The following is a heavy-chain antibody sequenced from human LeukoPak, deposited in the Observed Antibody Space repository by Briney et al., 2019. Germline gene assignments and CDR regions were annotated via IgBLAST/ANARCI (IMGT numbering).Heavy chain of an antibody. J-gene: IGHJ4*02. D-gene: IGHD6-19*01. Sequence: GGSLRLSCAASGFTFSSYAMHWVRQAPGKGLEWVAVIWYDGSNKYYADSVKGRFTISRDNSKNTLYLQMNSLRAEDTAVYYCARDLSLGSGWNIFDYWGQGTLVTVSS. CDR2: IWYDGSNK. CDR3: ARDLSLGSGWNIFDY. CDR1: GFTFSSYA. V-gene: IGHV3-33*08.